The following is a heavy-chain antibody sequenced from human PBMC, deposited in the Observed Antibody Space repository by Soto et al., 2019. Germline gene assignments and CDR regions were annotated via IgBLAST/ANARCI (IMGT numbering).Heavy chain of an antibody. CDR1: GYTFTGYY. CDR2: INPNSGGA. Sequence: ASVKVSCKASGYTFTGYYMNWVRQAPGQGLEWMGWINPNSGGANYAQKFQGWVTMTRDTSINTAYMELSRLRSDDTAVYYCARDGGGYDYNYHYGLDVWGQGTTVTVSS. CDR3: ARDGGGYDYNYHYGLDV. J-gene: IGHJ6*02. D-gene: IGHD5-12*01. V-gene: IGHV1-2*04.